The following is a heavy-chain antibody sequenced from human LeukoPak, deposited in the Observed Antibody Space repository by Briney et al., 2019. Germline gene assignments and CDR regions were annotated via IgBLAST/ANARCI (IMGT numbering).Heavy chain of an antibody. D-gene: IGHD1-1*01. CDR2: IDPNNGVT. Sequence: GASVKVSCKASGYTFTGYYLHWLRQAPGQGLELMGWIDPNNGVTNCTQKFQGRVTMNRGTSITTAYMELSGLRSDDTAFYYCARVTFQAGTRHGPFDNWGQGTMVTVSS. CDR1: GYTFTGYY. J-gene: IGHJ3*02. V-gene: IGHV1-2*02. CDR3: ARVTFQAGTRHGPFDN.